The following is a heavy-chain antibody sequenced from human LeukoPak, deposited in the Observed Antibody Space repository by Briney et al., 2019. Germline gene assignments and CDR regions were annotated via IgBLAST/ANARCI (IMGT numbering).Heavy chain of an antibody. J-gene: IGHJ6*03. Sequence: GSLRLSCATSGFTFNTHAMTWVRQAPGKGPEWISSISGSDQSTYYADSVKGRFTISRDNSKKTLYLQMNSLKTEDTAVYYCTTRSAYCSSTSCTEDLYYYYYYMDVWGKGTTVTVSS. CDR1: GFTFNTHA. V-gene: IGHV3-23*01. CDR3: TTRSAYCSSTSCTEDLYYYYYYMDV. D-gene: IGHD2-2*01. CDR2: ISGSDQST.